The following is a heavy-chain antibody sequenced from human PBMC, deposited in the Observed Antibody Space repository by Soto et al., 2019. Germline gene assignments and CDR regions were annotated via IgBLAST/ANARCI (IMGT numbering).Heavy chain of an antibody. Sequence: PGGSLRLSCAASGFTFSSYAMSWVRQAPGKGLEWVSAISGSGGSTYYADSVKGRFTISRDNSKNTLYLQMNSLRAEDTAVYYCAKEVPLKYCSGGSCYSGLFDYWGQGTLVTVSS. J-gene: IGHJ4*02. CDR2: ISGSGGST. V-gene: IGHV3-23*01. D-gene: IGHD2-15*01. CDR1: GFTFSSYA. CDR3: AKEVPLKYCSGGSCYSGLFDY.